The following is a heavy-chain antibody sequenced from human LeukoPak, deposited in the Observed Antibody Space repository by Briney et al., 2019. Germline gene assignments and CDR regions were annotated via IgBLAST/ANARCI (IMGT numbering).Heavy chain of an antibody. Sequence: PSETLSLTCTVSGGSISSSSYYWGWIRQPPGKGLEWIGSIYYSGSTYYNPSLKSRVTISVDTSKNQFSLKLSSVTAADTAVYYCEVIVDAFDIWGQGTMVTVSS. V-gene: IGHV4-39*01. CDR2: IYYSGST. D-gene: IGHD3-22*01. CDR3: EVIVDAFDI. CDR1: GGSISSSSYY. J-gene: IGHJ3*02.